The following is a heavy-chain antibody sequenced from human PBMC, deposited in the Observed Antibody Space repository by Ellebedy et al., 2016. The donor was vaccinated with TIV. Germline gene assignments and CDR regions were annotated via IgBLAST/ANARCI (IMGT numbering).Heavy chain of an antibody. J-gene: IGHJ4*02. D-gene: IGHD3-22*01. V-gene: IGHV4-59*01. Sequence: SETLSLXCTVSGGSTSGYYWSWIRQPPGKGLEWIGYIYYSGNTNYSPSLKSRVTISIDTSREQFSLRLSSVTAADTAVYYCARVVSRGPSFDLWGQGTLVTVSS. CDR2: IYYSGNT. CDR3: ARVVSRGPSFDL. CDR1: GGSTSGYY.